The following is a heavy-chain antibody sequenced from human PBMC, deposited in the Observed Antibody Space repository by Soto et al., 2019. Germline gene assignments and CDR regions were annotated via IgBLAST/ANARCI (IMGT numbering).Heavy chain of an antibody. D-gene: IGHD1-26*01. CDR1: GFTFSSYG. CDR2: IWYDGSNK. V-gene: IGHV3-33*01. CDR3: ARDGVGATTLDY. J-gene: IGHJ4*02. Sequence: QVQLVESGGGVVQPGRSLRLSCAASGFTFSSYGMHWVRQAPGKGLEWVAVIWYDGSNKYYADSVKGRFTISRDNSKNTLYLQMNSLRAEDTAVYYCARDGVGATTLDYWGLGTLVTVSS.